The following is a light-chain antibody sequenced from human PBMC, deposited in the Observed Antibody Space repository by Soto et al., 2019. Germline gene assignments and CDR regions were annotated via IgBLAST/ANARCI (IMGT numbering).Light chain of an antibody. CDR2: GAS. V-gene: IGKV1-9*01. CDR3: QQSNNYFT. CDR1: QGLNTN. J-gene: IGKJ3*01. Sequence: IQLTQSPSSLSASVGDRVTITCRASQGLNTNLAWYQQKPGKAPNLLIYGASTLQKGVPSRFSGSGSGTVFTLTISSLQPEDLATYYCQQSNNYFTFGPGTKVDIK.